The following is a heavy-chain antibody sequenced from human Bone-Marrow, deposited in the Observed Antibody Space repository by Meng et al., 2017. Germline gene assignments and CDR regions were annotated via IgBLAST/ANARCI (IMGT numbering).Heavy chain of an antibody. CDR2: IDCGGYT. V-gene: IGHV3-53*04. CDR3: AGRPDSRLGPFDY. CDR1: GIRISGKN. Sequence: VQLMASGAGLVQPAGSLSLYCAASGIRISGKNMTWGRQAPGKGLEWVVIIDCGGYTYYEDSLKGRFTISRHNSDNTLHLQMSSLMSEDAAFYYCAGRPDSRLGPFDYWGQGALVTVSS. D-gene: IGHD3-16*01. J-gene: IGHJ4*02.